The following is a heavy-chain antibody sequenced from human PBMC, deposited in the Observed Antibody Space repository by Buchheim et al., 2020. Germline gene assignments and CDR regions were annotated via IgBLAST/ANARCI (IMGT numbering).Heavy chain of an antibody. Sequence: QVQLQQWGAGLLKPSETLSLTCAVYGGSFSGYYWSWIRQPQGKGLEWIGEINHSGSTNYNPSLKSRVTISVDTSKNQFSLNLSSVTAADTAVYYCAITAAGTDVYFDYWGQGTL. CDR1: GGSFSGYY. V-gene: IGHV4-34*01. J-gene: IGHJ4*02. CDR2: INHSGST. D-gene: IGHD6-13*01. CDR3: AITAAGTDVYFDY.